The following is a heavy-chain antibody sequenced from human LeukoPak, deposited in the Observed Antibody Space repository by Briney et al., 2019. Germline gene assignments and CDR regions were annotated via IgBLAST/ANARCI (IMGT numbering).Heavy chain of an antibody. CDR2: IYYSGST. D-gene: IGHD3-10*01. CDR3: ARDGKLLWFRESSFDY. Sequence: SETLSLACTVSGGSISSSSYYWGWIRQPPGKGLEWIGSIYYSGSTYYNPSLKSRVTISVDTSKNQFSLKLSSVTAADTAVYYCARDGKLLWFRESSFDYWGQGTLVTVSS. CDR1: GGSISSSSYY. V-gene: IGHV4-39*07. J-gene: IGHJ4*02.